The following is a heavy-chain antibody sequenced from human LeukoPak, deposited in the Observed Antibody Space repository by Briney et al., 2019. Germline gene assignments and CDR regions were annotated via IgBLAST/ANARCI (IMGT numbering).Heavy chain of an antibody. CDR2: IREDASGT. D-gene: IGHD3-16*01. V-gene: IGHV3-7*01. J-gene: IGHJ4*02. CDR1: GFTFDDYA. CDR3: ARHIPRGNNYFDY. Sequence: GGSLRLSCAASGFTFDDYAMHWVRQAPGKGLEWVANIREDASGTYYVDSVKGRFTISRDNAKNSLFLQMNSLRAEDTAMYYCARHIPRGNNYFDYWGQGTLVTVSS.